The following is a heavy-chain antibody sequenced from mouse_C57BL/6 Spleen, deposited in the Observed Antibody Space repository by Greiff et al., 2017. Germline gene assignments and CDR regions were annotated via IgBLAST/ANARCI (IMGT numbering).Heavy chain of an antibody. J-gene: IGHJ3*01. Sequence: VQLQQSGAELVRPGASVTLSCKASGYTFTDYEMHWVKQTPVHGLEWIGAIAPETGGTAYNQKFKGKAILTADKSSSTAYMELRSLTSEDSAVYYCTRYYEAYWGQGTLVTVSA. CDR2: IAPETGGT. CDR1: GYTFTDYE. D-gene: IGHD1-1*01. V-gene: IGHV1-15*01. CDR3: TRYYEAY.